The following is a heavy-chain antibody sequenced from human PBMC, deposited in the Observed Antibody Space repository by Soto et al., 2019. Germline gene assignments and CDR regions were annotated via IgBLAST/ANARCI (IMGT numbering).Heavy chain of an antibody. V-gene: IGHV3-15*07. J-gene: IGHJ4*02. D-gene: IGHD6-19*01. CDR3: TTEFDYSSGQNDH. CDR1: GFTFNDAW. Sequence: EVQLVESGGGLVKPGGSLRLSCATYGFTFNDAWLRWVRQAPGKGLEWVGRLKGRNVGGTIDYAAPVTGRFTISSDESQNTLHLQMNSLKIEDTAVYYCTTEFDYSSGQNDHWGQVALVTVSS. CDR2: LKGRNVGGTI.